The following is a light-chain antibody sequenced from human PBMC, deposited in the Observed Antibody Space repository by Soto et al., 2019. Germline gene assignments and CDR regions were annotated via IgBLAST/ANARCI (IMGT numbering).Light chain of an antibody. CDR2: GTS. CDR1: QSVSSSY. Sequence: EIVLTQSPGTLSLSPGERATLSCRASQSVSSSYLAWYQQKPGQAPRLLIYGTSTRATGIPARFSGIGSGTEFTLTISSLRSEDFAVYYCQQHSNWPPITFGQGTRLEIK. CDR3: QQHSNWPPIT. J-gene: IGKJ5*01. V-gene: IGKV3-15*01.